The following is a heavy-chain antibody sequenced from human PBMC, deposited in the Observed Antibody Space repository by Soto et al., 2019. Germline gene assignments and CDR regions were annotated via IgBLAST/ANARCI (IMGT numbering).Heavy chain of an antibody. CDR3: AREPYSGSWSDGGENWFDP. J-gene: IGHJ5*02. D-gene: IGHD6-13*01. V-gene: IGHV4-4*02. CDR1: GGSISSSNW. CDR2: IYHSGSN. Sequence: QVQLQESGPGLVKPSGTLSLTCAVSGGSISSSNWWSWVRQPPGKGLEWIGEIYHSGSNNYNPSLKSRVTISVDTSNNQFSLKLSSVTAADTAVYYCAREPYSGSWSDGGENWFDPWGQGTLVTVSS.